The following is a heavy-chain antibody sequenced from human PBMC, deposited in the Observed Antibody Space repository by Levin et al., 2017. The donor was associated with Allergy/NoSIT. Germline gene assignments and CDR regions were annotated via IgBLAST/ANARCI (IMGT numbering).Heavy chain of an antibody. CDR2: VSPGRGDT. J-gene: IGHJ5*02. D-gene: IGHD3-10*01. CDR1: GYTFTGYY. CDR3: ARDVGDYYRSGSRFDP. V-gene: IGHV1-2*02. Sequence: VASVKVSCKASGYTFTGYYIHWVRQAPGQGLEWMGWVSPGRGDTKYAQSFQGRVTMTRDTSITTAYMELSSLRSDDTAVYYCARDVGDYYRSGSRFDPWGQGTLVTVSS.